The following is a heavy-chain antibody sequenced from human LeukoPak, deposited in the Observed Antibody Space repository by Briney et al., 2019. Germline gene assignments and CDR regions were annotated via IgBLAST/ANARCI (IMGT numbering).Heavy chain of an antibody. Sequence: GGSLRLSCAASGLTFSSYAMTWVRQAPGKGLEWVSAISRSGGSTNYADSVKGRFTISRDNSKNTVYLQMNSLRAEDMAVYYCARWGVGWLQFSDAFDIWGQGTMVTVSS. J-gene: IGHJ3*02. CDR3: ARWGVGWLQFSDAFDI. CDR1: GLTFSSYA. CDR2: ISRSGGST. D-gene: IGHD5-24*01. V-gene: IGHV3-23*01.